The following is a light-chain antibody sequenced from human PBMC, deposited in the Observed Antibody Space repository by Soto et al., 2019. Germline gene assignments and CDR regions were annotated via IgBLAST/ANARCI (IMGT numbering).Light chain of an antibody. CDR3: QQYGSSPPT. Sequence: EIVLTQSPGTLSLSPGERATLSCRASQSVSSTYFAWYQQKPGQALRLLIYGAASRATVIPDRFSGSGSGTDFTLTISRLEPEDFAVYYCQQYGSSPPTFGQGTKLEIK. CDR2: GAA. V-gene: IGKV3-20*01. CDR1: QSVSSTY. J-gene: IGKJ2*01.